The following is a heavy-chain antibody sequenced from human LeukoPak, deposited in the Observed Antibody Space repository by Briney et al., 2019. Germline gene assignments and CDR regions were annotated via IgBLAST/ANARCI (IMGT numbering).Heavy chain of an antibody. V-gene: IGHV3-33*01. CDR1: GFTFSSYG. J-gene: IGHJ4*02. CDR3: ARDAGYYYDSSGFDY. CDR2: IWYDGSNK. D-gene: IGHD3-22*01. Sequence: PGRSLRLSCAASGFTFSSYGMHWVRQAPGKGLEWVAVIWYDGSNKYYADSVKGRFTISRDNSKNTLYLQMNSLRAEDTAGYYCARDAGYYYDSSGFDYWGQGTLVTVSS.